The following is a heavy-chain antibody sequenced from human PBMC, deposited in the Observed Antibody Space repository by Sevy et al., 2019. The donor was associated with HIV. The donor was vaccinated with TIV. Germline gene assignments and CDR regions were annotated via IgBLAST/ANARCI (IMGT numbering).Heavy chain of an antibody. V-gene: IGHV3-23*01. CDR1: GFGLNGNA. D-gene: IGHD3-3*01. CDR2: IHGGDDTT. CDR3: AKDILGWAFDY. J-gene: IGHJ4*01. Sequence: GGSLRLSCAASGFGLNGNAMSGVRQAPGKGLEWVAAIHGGDDTTHYGDSVKGRFTISRDSFKNILYLQMDSLRVEDTAVYYCAKDILGWAFDYWGHGTLVTVSS.